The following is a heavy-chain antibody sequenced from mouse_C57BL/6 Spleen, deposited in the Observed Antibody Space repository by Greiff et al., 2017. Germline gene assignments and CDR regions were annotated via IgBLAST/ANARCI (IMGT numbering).Heavy chain of an antibody. CDR2: IDPEDGET. J-gene: IGHJ1*03. V-gene: IGHV14-2*01. D-gene: IGHD2-4*01. CDR1: GFNIKDYY. Sequence: VQLQQSGAELVKPGASVKLSCTASGFNIKDYYMHWVKQRTEQGLEWIGRIDPEDGETKYAPKFPGQATITADTSSNTAYLQLSSLTSEDTAVYYCARDYDEGDWYFDVWGTGTTVTVSS. CDR3: ARDYDEGDWYFDV.